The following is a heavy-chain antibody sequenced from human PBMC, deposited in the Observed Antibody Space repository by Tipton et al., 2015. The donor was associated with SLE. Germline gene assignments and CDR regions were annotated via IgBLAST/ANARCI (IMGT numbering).Heavy chain of an antibody. V-gene: IGHV5-51*01. J-gene: IGHJ6*02. D-gene: IGHD3-9*01. CDR2: IYPADSDT. Sequence: QSGPEVKKPGESLKISCKGSGYSFTSYWIGWVRQMPGKGLEWMGIIYPADSDTRYSPSFQGQVTFSADKSISTAYLQWSSLKASDTAMYYCARPIFDSQGYSGMDVWGQGTTVTVSS. CDR3: ARPIFDSQGYSGMDV. CDR1: GYSFTSYW.